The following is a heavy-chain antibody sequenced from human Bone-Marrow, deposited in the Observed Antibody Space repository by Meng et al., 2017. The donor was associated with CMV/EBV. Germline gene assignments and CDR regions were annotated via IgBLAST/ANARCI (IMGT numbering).Heavy chain of an antibody. Sequence: ASVKVSCKASGYTFTSNGISWVRQAPGQGLEWMGWISAYNGNTNYAQKLQGRVTMTTDTSTSTAYVELRSLRSDDTAVYYCARSPSTTYYYYGMDVWGQGTTVTFSS. CDR3: ARSPSTTYYYYGMDV. D-gene: IGHD4-17*01. J-gene: IGHJ6*02. V-gene: IGHV1-18*01. CDR2: ISAYNGNT. CDR1: GYTFTSNG.